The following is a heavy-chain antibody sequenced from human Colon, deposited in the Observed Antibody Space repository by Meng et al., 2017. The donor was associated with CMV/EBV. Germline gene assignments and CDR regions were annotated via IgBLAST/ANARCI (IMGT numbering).Heavy chain of an antibody. Sequence: SGFIFGDYDMHWVRQMPGKGLEWVAVTSKTGYIKLYADSVKGRFTISRDNSKNTLSLQMNSLRHEDSALYYCARDMFVGVPDYIDYWGQGTQVTVSS. V-gene: IGHV3-30*14. CDR2: TSKTGYIK. D-gene: IGHD3-16*01. J-gene: IGHJ4*02. CDR3: ARDMFVGVPDYIDY. CDR1: GFIFGDYD.